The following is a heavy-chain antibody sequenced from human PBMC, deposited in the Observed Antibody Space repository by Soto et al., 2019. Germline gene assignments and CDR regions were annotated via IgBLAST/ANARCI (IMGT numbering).Heavy chain of an antibody. D-gene: IGHD2-2*01. Sequence: PGESLKISCKGSGYSFTSYWIGWVRQMPGKGLEWMGIIYPGYSDTRYSPSFQGQVTISADKSISTAYLQWSSLKASDTAMYYCARHLRGYCSSTSCYPFYYYGMDVWGQGTTVTVSS. CDR1: GYSFTSYW. V-gene: IGHV5-51*01. CDR2: IYPGYSDT. J-gene: IGHJ6*02. CDR3: ARHLRGYCSSTSCYPFYYYGMDV.